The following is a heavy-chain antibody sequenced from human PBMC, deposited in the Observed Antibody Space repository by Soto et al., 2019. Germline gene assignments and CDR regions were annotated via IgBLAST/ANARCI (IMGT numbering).Heavy chain of an antibody. Sequence: ASVKVSCKASGYTFTSYYMHWVRQAPGQGLEWMGIINPSGGSTSYAQKFQGRVTMTRDTSTSTVYMELSSLRSEDTAVYYCARDMAAVADPSYYFDYWGQGTLVTVSS. CDR1: GYTFTSYY. CDR3: ARDMAAVADPSYYFDY. J-gene: IGHJ4*02. V-gene: IGHV1-46*01. D-gene: IGHD6-19*01. CDR2: INPSGGST.